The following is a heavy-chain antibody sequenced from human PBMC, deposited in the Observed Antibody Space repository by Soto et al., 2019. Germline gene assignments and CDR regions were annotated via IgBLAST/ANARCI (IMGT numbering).Heavy chain of an antibody. Sequence: QVQLQESGPGLVKPSGTLSLTCAVSGGSISSSNWWWWVRQPRGEGVEWIGESYNSGTTKYNPFLKNPLTISVQKSKNQFSLKLSSVPAADTAVYYCARAVDYGGTGGADYWGQGTLVTVSS. CDR2: SYNSGTT. CDR1: GGSISSSNW. D-gene: IGHD4-17*01. J-gene: IGHJ4*02. CDR3: ARAVDYGGTGGADY. V-gene: IGHV4-4*02.